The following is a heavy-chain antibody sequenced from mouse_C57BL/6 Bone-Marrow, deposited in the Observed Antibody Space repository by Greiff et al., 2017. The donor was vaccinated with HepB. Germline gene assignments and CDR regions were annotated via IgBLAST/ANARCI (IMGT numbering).Heavy chain of an antibody. Sequence: EVKLVESGGGLVQPKGSLKLSCAASGFSFNTYAMYWVRQAPGKGLEWVARIRSKSNNYATYYADSVKDRFTISRDDSESMLYLQMNNLKTEDTAMYYCVRNYGSPYYYAMDYWGQGTSVTVSS. D-gene: IGHD1-1*01. CDR1: GFSFNTYA. J-gene: IGHJ4*01. V-gene: IGHV10-1*01. CDR2: IRSKSNNYAT. CDR3: VRNYGSPYYYAMDY.